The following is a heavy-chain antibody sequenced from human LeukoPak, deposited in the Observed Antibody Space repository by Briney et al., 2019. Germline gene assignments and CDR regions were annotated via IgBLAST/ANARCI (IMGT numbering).Heavy chain of an antibody. Sequence: GGSLRLSCAASGFTFSSYGMHWVRQAPGEGLEWVAVISYDGGNKYYADSVKGRFTISRDNSKNTLYLQMNSLRAQDTAVYYCAKDSGSPWIQLWLRSWGQGTLVTVSS. CDR2: ISYDGGNK. CDR1: GFTFSSYG. V-gene: IGHV3-30*18. J-gene: IGHJ4*02. CDR3: AKDSGSPWIQLWLRS. D-gene: IGHD5-18*01.